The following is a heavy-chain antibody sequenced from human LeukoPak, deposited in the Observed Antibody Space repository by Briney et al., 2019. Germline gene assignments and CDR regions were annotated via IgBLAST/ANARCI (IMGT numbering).Heavy chain of an antibody. Sequence: PGGSLRLSCAASGFTFDDYIMSWVRQAPGKGLEWVAKMKEDGSDIHYVDSVRGRFSISRDNAKDSLYLQMNSLRVDDTAVYYCARGGAVAGRFDPWGQGTQVTVSS. CDR1: GFTFDDYI. D-gene: IGHD6-19*01. CDR3: ARGGAVAGRFDP. V-gene: IGHV3-7*01. J-gene: IGHJ5*02. CDR2: MKEDGSDI.